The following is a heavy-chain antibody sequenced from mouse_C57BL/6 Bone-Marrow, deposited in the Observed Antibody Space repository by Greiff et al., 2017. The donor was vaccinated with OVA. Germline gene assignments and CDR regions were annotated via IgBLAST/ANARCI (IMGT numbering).Heavy chain of an antibody. CDR3: ARGDDGYSFAY. J-gene: IGHJ3*01. Sequence: VKLQESGPELVRPGVSVKISCKGSGYTFTDYAMHWVKQSHAKSLEWIGVISTYYGDASYNQKFKDKATMTVEKSSSTAYMELARLTSEDSAVYYCARGDDGYSFAYWGQGTLVTVSA. V-gene: IGHV1-67*01. D-gene: IGHD2-3*01. CDR2: ISTYYGDA. CDR1: GYTFTDYA.